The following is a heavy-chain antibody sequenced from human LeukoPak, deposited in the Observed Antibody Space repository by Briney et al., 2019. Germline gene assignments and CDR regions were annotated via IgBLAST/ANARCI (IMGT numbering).Heavy chain of an antibody. J-gene: IGHJ5*02. CDR2: IYYSGNT. CDR3: ARTAYYGSGTQGWFDP. V-gene: IGHV4-28*01. Sequence: SDTLSLTCTVSGYSISSNNWWGWIRQSPGKGLEWIGYIYYSGNTYYNPSPKSRVTMSVDTSKNQFSLKLSSVTAVDTAVYYCARTAYYGSGTQGWFDPWGQGALVTVSS. CDR1: GYSISSNNW. D-gene: IGHD3-10*01.